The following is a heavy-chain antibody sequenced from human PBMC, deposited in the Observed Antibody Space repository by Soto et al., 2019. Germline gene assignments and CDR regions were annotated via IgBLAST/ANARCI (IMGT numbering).Heavy chain of an antibody. CDR1: GYSFTSYW. CDR3: ARVQWELSFSTRPNWFDP. Sequence: GESLKISCKGSGYSFTSYWIGWVRQMPGKGLEWMGIIYPGDSDTRYSPSFQGQVTISADKSISTAYLQWSSLKASDTAMYYCARVQWELSFSTRPNWFDPWGQGTLVTVPQ. D-gene: IGHD1-26*01. J-gene: IGHJ5*02. V-gene: IGHV5-51*01. CDR2: IYPGDSDT.